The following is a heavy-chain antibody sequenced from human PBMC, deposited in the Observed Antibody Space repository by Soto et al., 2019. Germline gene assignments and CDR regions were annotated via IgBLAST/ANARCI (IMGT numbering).Heavy chain of an antibody. CDR2: IHQSGGT. CDR1: GYSISAGHY. CDR3: ARTYGEANQISQGRDAFDI. Sequence: PSETLSLTCTVSGYSISAGHYWGWVRQTPGKGLEWIVFIHQSGGTRYNPSLRSRVSMSMEASKNQISLTLNSVAAPDTALYFCARTYGEANQISQGRDAFDIWAKGTLVTVSS. D-gene: IGHD2-8*01. J-gene: IGHJ3*02. V-gene: IGHV4-38-2*02.